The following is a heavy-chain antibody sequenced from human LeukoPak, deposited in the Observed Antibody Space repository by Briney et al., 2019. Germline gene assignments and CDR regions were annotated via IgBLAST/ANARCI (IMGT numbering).Heavy chain of an antibody. CDR3: ARRAGDYSDPYDY. J-gene: IGHJ4*02. CDR2: IYSGGST. V-gene: IGHV3-53*01. CDR1: GLTVSSNC. D-gene: IGHD3-22*01. Sequence: GGSLRLSCAASGLTVSSNCMSWVRQAPGKGLEWVSLIYSGGSTYYTDSVKGRFTISRDNSKNTLYLQMNSLRAEDTAVYYCARRAGDYSDPYDYWGQGILVTVPS.